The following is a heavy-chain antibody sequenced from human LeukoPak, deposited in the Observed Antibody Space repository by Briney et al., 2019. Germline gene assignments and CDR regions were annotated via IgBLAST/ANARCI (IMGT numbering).Heavy chain of an antibody. CDR3: ARAGYYYDSSGYSLDY. J-gene: IGHJ4*02. CDR2: INPNSGGT. CDR1: GGTFSSYA. Sequence: ASVKVSCKASGGTFSSYAISWVRQAPGQGLEWMGWINPNSGGTNYAQKFQGRVTMTRDMSTSTVYMELSSLRSEDTAVYYCARAGYYYDSSGYSLDYWGQGTLVTVSS. D-gene: IGHD3-22*01. V-gene: IGHV1-2*02.